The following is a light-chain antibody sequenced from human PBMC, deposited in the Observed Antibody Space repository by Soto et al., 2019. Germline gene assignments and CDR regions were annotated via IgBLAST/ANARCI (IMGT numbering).Light chain of an antibody. CDR3: QHDT. Sequence: IQLTQSPSSLSASVGDRVTITCRASQSISSWLAWYQQKPGKAPKLLIYDASSLESGVPSRFSGSGSGTDFTLTISSLQPENFATYYCQHDTFGQGTRLEI. CDR2: DAS. V-gene: IGKV1-5*01. J-gene: IGKJ5*01. CDR1: QSISSW.